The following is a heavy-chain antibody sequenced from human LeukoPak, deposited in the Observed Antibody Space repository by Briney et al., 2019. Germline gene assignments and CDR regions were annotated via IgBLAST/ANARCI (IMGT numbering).Heavy chain of an antibody. J-gene: IGHJ6*03. CDR2: ISSSGSTI. V-gene: IGHV3-11*04. CDR3: ARVNTPNYYYYYYMDV. D-gene: IGHD2-15*01. Sequence: GGSLRLSCAASGFTFSDYYMSWIRQAPGKGLEWVSYISSSGSTIYYADSVKGRFTISRDNAKNSLYLQMNSLRAEDTAVYYCARVNTPNYYYYYYMDVWGKGATVTVSS. CDR1: GFTFSDYY.